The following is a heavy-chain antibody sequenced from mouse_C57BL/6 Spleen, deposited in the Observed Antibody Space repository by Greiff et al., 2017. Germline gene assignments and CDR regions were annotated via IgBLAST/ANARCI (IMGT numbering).Heavy chain of an antibody. Sequence: QVQLQQPGAELVKPGASVKLSCKASGYTFTSYWMHWVKQRPGQGLEWIGMIHPNSGSTNYNVKFKSKATLTVDKSSSTAYMQLSSLTSEDSAVYYCFYDYDDYYAMDYWGQGTSVTVSS. CDR1: GYTFTSYW. J-gene: IGHJ4*01. D-gene: IGHD2-4*01. CDR2: IHPNSGST. CDR3: FYDYDDYYAMDY. V-gene: IGHV1-64*01.